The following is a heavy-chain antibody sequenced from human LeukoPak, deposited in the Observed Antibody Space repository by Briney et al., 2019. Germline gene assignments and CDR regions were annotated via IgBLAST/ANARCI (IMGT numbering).Heavy chain of an antibody. CDR1: GFTFNDYA. V-gene: IGHV3-9*01. D-gene: IGHD2/OR15-2a*01. Sequence: AGGSLRLSCAASGFTFNDYAMHWVRQAPGRGLEWVSSISWNSKDMFYADSVRGRLTISRDNAKNSLSLQMNSLSDEDTAVYYCAKDAYGGATFFYYMDVWGKGTTVTVSS. J-gene: IGHJ6*03. CDR3: AKDAYGGATFFYYMDV. CDR2: ISWNSKDM.